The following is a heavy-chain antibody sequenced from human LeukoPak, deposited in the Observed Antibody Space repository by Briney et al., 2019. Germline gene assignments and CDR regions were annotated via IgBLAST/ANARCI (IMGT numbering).Heavy chain of an antibody. J-gene: IGHJ4*02. CDR2: IYYSGST. V-gene: IGHV4-31*03. Sequence: PSQTLSLTCTVSGGSISSGGYYWSWIRQHPGKGLEWIGYIYYSGSTYYNPSLKSRVTISVDTSENQFSLKLSSVTAADTAVYYCARVDDSSGYFAFDYWGQGTLVTVSS. CDR1: GGSISSGGYY. CDR3: ARVDDSSGYFAFDY. D-gene: IGHD3-22*01.